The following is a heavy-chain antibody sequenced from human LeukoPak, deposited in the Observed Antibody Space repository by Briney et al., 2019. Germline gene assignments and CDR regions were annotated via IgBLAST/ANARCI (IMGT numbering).Heavy chain of an antibody. CDR1: GGSISSYY. V-gene: IGHV4-59*01. D-gene: IGHD3-3*01. CDR2: IYYSGST. Sequence: SETLSLTCTVSGGSISSYYWSWIRQPPGKGLEWIGHIYYSGSTNYNPSLKSRVTISVDTSKNQFSLKLSSVTAADTAVYYCAREKRNYDFWSGSSIGYYFDYWGQGTLVTVSS. J-gene: IGHJ4*02. CDR3: AREKRNYDFWSGSSIGYYFDY.